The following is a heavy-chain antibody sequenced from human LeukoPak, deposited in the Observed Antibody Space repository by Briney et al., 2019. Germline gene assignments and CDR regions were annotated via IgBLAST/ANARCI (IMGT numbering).Heavy chain of an antibody. J-gene: IGHJ5*02. D-gene: IGHD2-15*01. Sequence: PSQTLSLTCTVSGYSISSGYYWGWIRQPPGKGLEWIGSIYHSGSTYYNPSLKRRVTMSVDTSKNQFSLKLSSVTAADTAVYYCAKEGYCSGGSCLGLGLFDPWGQGILVTVSS. CDR3: AKEGYCSGGSCLGLGLFDP. CDR1: GYSISSGYY. CDR2: IYHSGST. V-gene: IGHV4-38-2*02.